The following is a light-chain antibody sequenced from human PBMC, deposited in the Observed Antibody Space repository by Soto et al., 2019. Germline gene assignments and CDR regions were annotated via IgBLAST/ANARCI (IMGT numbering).Light chain of an antibody. V-gene: IGLV1-51*01. Sequence: QSVLTQPPSVSAAPGQKVTISCSGSSSNIGNNYVSWYQQLPGTAPKLLNDNNKRPSGIPDRFSGSKSGTSATLGITGLQTGDEADYYCGTWDSSLSAVVFGGGTKLTVL. CDR1: SSNIGNNY. J-gene: IGLJ2*01. CDR3: GTWDSSLSAVV. CDR2: DNN.